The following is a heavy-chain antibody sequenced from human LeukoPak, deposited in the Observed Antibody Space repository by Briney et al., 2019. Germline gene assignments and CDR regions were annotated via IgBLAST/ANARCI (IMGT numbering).Heavy chain of an antibody. Sequence: SETLSLTCAVYGGSLSGYYWSWIRQPPGKGLEWIGEINHSGSTNYNSSLKSRVTISVDTSKNQFSLKLTSVTAADTAVYYCARVRHSAFTTVVRPKGYYYMDVWGKGTTVTASS. D-gene: IGHD3-10*01. V-gene: IGHV4-34*01. J-gene: IGHJ6*03. CDR3: ARVRHSAFTTVVRPKGYYYMDV. CDR2: INHSGST. CDR1: GGSLSGYY.